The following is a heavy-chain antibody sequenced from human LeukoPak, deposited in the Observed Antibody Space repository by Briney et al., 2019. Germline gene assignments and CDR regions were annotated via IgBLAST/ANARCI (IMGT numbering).Heavy chain of an antibody. Sequence: PGGSLTLSCAASGFNFTGSAMHWVRQAPGKGLEWLGRIRSKTNSYATAYASSVKGRFTISRDNAKNSLYLQMNSLRAEDTAIYYCARPYFWSGYYPPAASDIWDQGTMVTVSS. CDR3: ARPYFWSGYYPPAASDI. J-gene: IGHJ3*02. V-gene: IGHV3-73*01. D-gene: IGHD3-3*01. CDR1: GFNFTGSA. CDR2: IRSKTNSYAT.